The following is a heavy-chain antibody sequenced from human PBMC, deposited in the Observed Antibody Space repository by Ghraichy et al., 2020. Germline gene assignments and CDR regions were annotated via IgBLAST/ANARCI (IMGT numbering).Heavy chain of an antibody. D-gene: IGHD5-24*01. CDR1: GASISSYY. CDR3: ARGDDYNLY. V-gene: IGHV4-59*01. J-gene: IGHJ4*02. CDR2: NT. Sequence: SETLSLTCAVSGASISSYYWSWIRQPPGKGLEWIGYNTNYNPSLKSRVTISGATSKNQISLKLSSVTAADSAVYYCARGDDYNLYWGQGILVTVSS.